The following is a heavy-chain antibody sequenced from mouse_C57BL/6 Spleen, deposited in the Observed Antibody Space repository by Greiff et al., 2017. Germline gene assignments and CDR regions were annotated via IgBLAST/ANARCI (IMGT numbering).Heavy chain of an antibody. CDR1: GFSLTSYG. Sequence: VNLVESGPGLVQPSQSLSITCTVSGFSLTSYGVHWVRQSPGKGLEWLGVIWRGGSTDYNAAFMSRLSITKDNSKSQVFFKMNSLQADDTAIYYCAKKDDYDLGYAMDYWGQGTSVTVSS. CDR3: AKKDDYDLGYAMDY. CDR2: IWRGGST. V-gene: IGHV2-5*01. D-gene: IGHD2-4*01. J-gene: IGHJ4*01.